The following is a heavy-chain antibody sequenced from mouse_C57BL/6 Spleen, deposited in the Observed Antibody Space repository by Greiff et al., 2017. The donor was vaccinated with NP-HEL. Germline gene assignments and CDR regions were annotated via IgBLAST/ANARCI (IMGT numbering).Heavy chain of an antibody. V-gene: IGHV6-3*01. CDR1: GFTFSNYW. Sequence: EVKVEESGGGLVQPGGSMKLSCVASGFTFSNYWMNWVRQSPEKGLEWVAQIRLKSDNYATHYAESVKGRFTISRDDSKSSVYLQMNNLRAEDTGIYYCAATVVGAMDYWGQGTSVTVSS. D-gene: IGHD1-1*01. J-gene: IGHJ4*01. CDR3: AATVVGAMDY. CDR2: IRLKSDNYAT.